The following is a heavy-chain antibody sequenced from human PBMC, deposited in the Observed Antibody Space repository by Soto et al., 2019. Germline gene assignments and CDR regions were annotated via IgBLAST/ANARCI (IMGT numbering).Heavy chain of an antibody. CDR3: ASDYTLAY. J-gene: IGHJ4*02. Sequence: ASVKVSCKASGYTFTSNYMHWVRQAPGQGLEWMGIINPSGGGTSYAQKFEGRVTMTRDTSTGTVYMELSSLRSEDTAVYYCASDYTLAYWGQGTLVTVSS. V-gene: IGHV1-46*01. D-gene: IGHD3-16*01. CDR1: GYTFTSNY. CDR2: INPSGGGT.